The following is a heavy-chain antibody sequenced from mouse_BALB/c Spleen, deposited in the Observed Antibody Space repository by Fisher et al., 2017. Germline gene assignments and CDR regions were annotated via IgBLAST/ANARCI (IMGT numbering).Heavy chain of an antibody. D-gene: IGHD1-1*01. J-gene: IGHJ4*01. Sequence: KFKGKATLTEDKSSSTAYMELLSLTSEDSAVYYCARLLEGAMDYWGQGTSVTVSS. CDR3: ARLLEGAMDY. V-gene: IGHV1-26*01.